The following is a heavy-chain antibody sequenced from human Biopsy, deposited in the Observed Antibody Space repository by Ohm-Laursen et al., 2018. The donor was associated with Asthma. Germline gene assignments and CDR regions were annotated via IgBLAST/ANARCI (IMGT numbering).Heavy chain of an antibody. J-gene: IGHJ6*02. CDR3: ARERAGVLGSYNGMDV. Sequence: SLRLSCPASGLTLSHYVMHWVRQVAGKGMDWVAVVTYDGISQYNAESVKGRFTLSRDNSRNTLNLQMNSVRPDDTAVYFCARERAGVLGSYNGMDVWGPGTTVSVSS. D-gene: IGHD2-8*01. CDR1: GLTLSHYV. V-gene: IGHV3-30*03. CDR2: VTYDGISQ.